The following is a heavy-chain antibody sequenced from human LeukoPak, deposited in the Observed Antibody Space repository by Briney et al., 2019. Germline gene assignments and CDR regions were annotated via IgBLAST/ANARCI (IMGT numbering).Heavy chain of an antibody. CDR3: ARVKIKLLPSSSWPYFDY. D-gene: IGHD6-13*01. CDR1: GYTFTSYA. Sequence: GASVKVSCKASGYTFTSYAMHWVRQAPGQRLEWMGWINAGNGNTKYSQKFQGRVTITRDTSASTAYMELSSLRSEDTAVYYCARVKIKLLPSSSWPYFDYWGQGTLVTVSS. CDR2: INAGNGNT. V-gene: IGHV1-3*01. J-gene: IGHJ4*02.